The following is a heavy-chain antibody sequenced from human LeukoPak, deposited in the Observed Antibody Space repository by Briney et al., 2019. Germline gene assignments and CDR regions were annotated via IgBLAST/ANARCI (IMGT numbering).Heavy chain of an antibody. CDR1: GGSFSGYY. J-gene: IGHJ6*03. V-gene: IGHV4-34*01. CDR2: INHSGST. CDR3: ERQVSGPTYYYSYYMDV. D-gene: IGHD2-15*01. Sequence: SETLSLTCAVYGGSFSGYYMSWIRQPPGKGLEWIGEINHSGSTNYNPSFKSRVTISVDTSKNQFSLKLSSVTAADTVFYYCERQVSGPTYYYSYYMDVWGKGTTVTVSS.